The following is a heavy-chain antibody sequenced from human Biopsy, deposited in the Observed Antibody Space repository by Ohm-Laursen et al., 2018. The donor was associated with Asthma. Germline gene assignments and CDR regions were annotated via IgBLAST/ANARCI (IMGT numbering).Heavy chain of an antibody. V-gene: IGHV3-21*01. Sequence: SLRLSCTASGFAVSRDHMFWVRQAPGKGLEWVSSITSSSSYIFYADSVKGRFTISRDNPRNSLYLQMNSLRAEGTAVYYCARDAPTGGYIDYWGLGTLVTVSS. D-gene: IGHD7-27*01. CDR1: GFAVSRDH. CDR3: ARDAPTGGYIDY. J-gene: IGHJ4*02. CDR2: ITSSSSYI.